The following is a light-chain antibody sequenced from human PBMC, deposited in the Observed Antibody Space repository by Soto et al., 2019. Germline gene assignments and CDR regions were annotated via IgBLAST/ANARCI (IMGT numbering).Light chain of an antibody. V-gene: IGLV2-14*01. CDR3: CSYTSSTSAV. CDR2: EVS. J-gene: IGLJ2*01. CDR1: SSDVGRYNY. Sequence: QSALTQPASVSGSPGQSITISCTGTSSDVGRYNYVSWFQQHPGKAPKLMIFEVSTRPSGVSNRFSGSKSGNTASLTISGLQIEAEADYYCCSYTSSTSAVFGGGTKVTVL.